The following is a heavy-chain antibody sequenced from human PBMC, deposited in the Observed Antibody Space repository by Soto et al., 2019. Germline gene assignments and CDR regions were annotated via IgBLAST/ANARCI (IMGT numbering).Heavy chain of an antibody. D-gene: IGHD3-16*01. V-gene: IGHV3-7*01. CDR3: ARGGRDAYDWFDP. CDR2: IKQDGSET. CDR1: GFTFSSYW. J-gene: IGHJ5*02. Sequence: EAQLVESGGGLVQPGGSLRVSCAVSGFTFSSYWMSWVLQAPGQGLEWVAKIKQDGSETDYVDSVKGRFTISRDNAKNSLYLHMNTLRAEDTAFYFCARGGRDAYDWFDPWGQGTRVTVSS.